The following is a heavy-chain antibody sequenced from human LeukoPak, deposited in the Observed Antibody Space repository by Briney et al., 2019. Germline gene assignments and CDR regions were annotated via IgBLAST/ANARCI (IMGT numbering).Heavy chain of an antibody. CDR1: GFTFSNYD. D-gene: IGHD6-19*01. Sequence: GGSLRLSCASSGFTFSNYDMLWVRQAAGKGLEWVSANSTAGDTYYPGSEKGRFTISRDNAKNSLYLQMRGLRVDDTAVYYCVRAPPATGWLVDHWGQGTLVTVSS. CDR2: NSTAGDT. CDR3: VRAPPATGWLVDH. J-gene: IGHJ4*02. V-gene: IGHV3-13*04.